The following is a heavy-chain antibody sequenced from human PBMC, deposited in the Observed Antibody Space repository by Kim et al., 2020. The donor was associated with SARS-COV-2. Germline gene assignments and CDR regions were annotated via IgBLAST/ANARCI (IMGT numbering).Heavy chain of an antibody. CDR2: VYTSGST. V-gene: IGHV4-4*07. Sequence: SETLSLTCTASGGPISGYYWSWIRQPAGKRPEWIGLVYTSGSTQYNPSLGSRVTMSVDASKNQFSLKMSSMTAADTAVYYCARGGASSKYFDLWGRGILVTVSS. J-gene: IGHJ2*01. D-gene: IGHD2-2*01. CDR1: GGPISGYY. CDR3: ARGGASSKYFDL.